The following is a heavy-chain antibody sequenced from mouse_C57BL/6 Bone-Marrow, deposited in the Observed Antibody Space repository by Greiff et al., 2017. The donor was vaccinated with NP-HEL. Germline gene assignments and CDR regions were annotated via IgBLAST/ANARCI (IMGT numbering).Heavy chain of an antibody. V-gene: IGHV1-80*01. CDR3: ARGDYGSSRFGYAMDY. CDR1: GYAFSSYW. Sequence: VQVVESGAELVKPGASVKISCKASGYAFSSYWMNWVKERPGKGLEWIGQIYPGDGDTKYNGKFKGKATLTADNSSSTADMQVSSLTSEDSAVDFCARGDYGSSRFGYAMDYWGQGTSVTVSS. CDR2: IYPGDGDT. J-gene: IGHJ4*01. D-gene: IGHD1-1*01.